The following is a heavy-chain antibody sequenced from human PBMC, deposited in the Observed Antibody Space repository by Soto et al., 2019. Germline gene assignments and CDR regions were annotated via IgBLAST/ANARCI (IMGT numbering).Heavy chain of an antibody. CDR1: DGSSSNFY. J-gene: IGHJ4*02. CDR3: ARAPMVLTRSYFDS. CDR2: ISSSGNT. D-gene: IGHD2-8*01. V-gene: IGHV4-59*01. Sequence: SETLSLTGTVSDGSSSNFYWSWIRQPPGKGLEWIGYISSSGNTNYNPSLKSRVSISVDTSKTQFSLNLTSVTAADTAVYYCARAPMVLTRSYFDSWGQGTPVTVSS.